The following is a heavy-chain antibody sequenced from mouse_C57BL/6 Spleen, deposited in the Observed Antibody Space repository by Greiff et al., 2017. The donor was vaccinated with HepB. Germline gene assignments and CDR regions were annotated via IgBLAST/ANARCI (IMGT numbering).Heavy chain of an antibody. CDR3: ARAGGGYFDV. V-gene: IGHV5-4*01. Sequence: EVQVVESGGGLVKPGGSLKLSCAASGFTFSSYAMSWVRQTPEKRLEWVATISDGGSYTYYPDNVKGRFTISGDNAKNNLYLQMSHLKSEDTAMYYCARAGGGYFDVWGTGTTVTVSS. CDR1: GFTFSSYA. J-gene: IGHJ1*03. CDR2: ISDGGSYT.